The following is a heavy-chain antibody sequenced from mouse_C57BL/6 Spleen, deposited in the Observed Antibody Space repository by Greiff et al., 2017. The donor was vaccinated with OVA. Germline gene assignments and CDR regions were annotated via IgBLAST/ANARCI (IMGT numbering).Heavy chain of an antibody. CDR3: ARSGSNRHAMDD. D-gene: IGHD2-5*01. Sequence: VQLQQPGTELVKPGASVKLSCKASGYTFTSYWMNWVKQRPGQGLEWIGNINPSNGGTNYNEKFKSKATLTVDKSSSTAYMQLSSLTSEDSAVYYCARSGSNRHAMDDWGQGTSVTVSS. CDR2: INPSNGGT. CDR1: GYTFTSYW. V-gene: IGHV1-53*01. J-gene: IGHJ4*01.